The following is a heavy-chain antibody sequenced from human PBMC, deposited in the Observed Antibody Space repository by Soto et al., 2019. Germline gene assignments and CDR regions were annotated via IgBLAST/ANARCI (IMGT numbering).Heavy chain of an antibody. D-gene: IGHD1-26*01. CDR3: TTDDPINSF. CDR1: GFTFSNAW. J-gene: IGHJ4*02. V-gene: IGHV3-15*01. Sequence: TGGSLRLSCAASGFTFSNAWMSWVRQAPGKGLEWIGRVKSKTDGGTTDFAAPVKGRFTISRDDSKNTLSLQMNSLKTEDTAVYYCTTDDPINSFWGQGTLVTVSS. CDR2: VKSKTDGGTT.